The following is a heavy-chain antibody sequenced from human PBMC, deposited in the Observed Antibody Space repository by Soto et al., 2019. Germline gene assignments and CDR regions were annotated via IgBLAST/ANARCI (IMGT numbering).Heavy chain of an antibody. D-gene: IGHD2-2*01. J-gene: IGHJ4*02. V-gene: IGHV4-31*03. CDR1: GGSISSGGYY. CDR3: ARDRSSTSYFDH. CDR2: IYYSGST. Sequence: SETLSLTCTVSGGSISSGGYYWSWIRQHPGKGLEWIGYIYYSGSTYYNPSLKSRVTISVDTSKNQFSLKLSSVTAADTAVYYCARDRSSTSYFDHWGQGTLVTVS.